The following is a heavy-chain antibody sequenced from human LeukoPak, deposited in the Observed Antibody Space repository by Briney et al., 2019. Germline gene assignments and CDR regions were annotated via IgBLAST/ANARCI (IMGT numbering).Heavy chain of an antibody. CDR1: GYTFTNYF. Sequence: ASVKVSCKPSGYTFTNYFIHWVRQAPGQGLEWMGMINPSDGSTDYAQKFQGRVTMTRDTSTTTVYMEMNSLRSEDTAIYYCARDGGYSSGGYCRRNYFDYWGQGTLVTVSS. D-gene: IGHD2-15*01. J-gene: IGHJ4*02. CDR3: ARDGGYSSGGYCRRNYFDY. V-gene: IGHV1-46*01. CDR2: INPSDGST.